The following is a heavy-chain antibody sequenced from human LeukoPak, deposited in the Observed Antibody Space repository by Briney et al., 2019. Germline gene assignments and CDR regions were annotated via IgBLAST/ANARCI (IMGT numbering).Heavy chain of an antibody. CDR3: ARGLWSRSGWYYFDF. Sequence: GASVKVSCKASGYTFTNYAIQWVRQAPGQRLEWMGWINAGNGNTKYSQKFQGRFTITRDTSASTAYMELSGLRSEDTTVYHCARGLWSRSGWYYFDFWGQGTLVTVSS. CDR1: GYTFTNYA. CDR2: INAGNGNT. V-gene: IGHV1-3*01. J-gene: IGHJ4*02. D-gene: IGHD6-19*01.